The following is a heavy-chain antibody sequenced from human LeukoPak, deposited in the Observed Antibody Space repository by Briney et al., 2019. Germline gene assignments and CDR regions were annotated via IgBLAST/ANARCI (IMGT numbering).Heavy chain of an antibody. V-gene: IGHV5-51*01. CDR3: ATAIAAAGKNYFDY. Sequence: GESLKISCKGSGYIFNRFWIGWVRQMPGKGLEWMGIIYPGDSDTRYSPSFQGQVTISADKSISTAYLQWSSLKASDTAMYYCATAIAAAGKNYFDYWGQGTLVTVSS. CDR1: GYIFNRFW. CDR2: IYPGDSDT. D-gene: IGHD6-13*01. J-gene: IGHJ4*02.